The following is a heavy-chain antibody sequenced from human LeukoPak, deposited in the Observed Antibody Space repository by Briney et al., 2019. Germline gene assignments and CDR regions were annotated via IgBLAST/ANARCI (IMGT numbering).Heavy chain of an antibody. V-gene: IGHV3-48*01. CDR2: ISSSSSTI. D-gene: IGHD1-26*01. Sequence: PGGSLRLSCAASGFTFSSYSMNWVRQAPGKGLEWVSYISSSSSTIYYADSVKGRFTISRDNAKNSLYLQMNSLRAEDTAVYYCARGGSGSCDNYFDYWGQGTLVTVSS. CDR3: ARGGSGSCDNYFDY. J-gene: IGHJ4*02. CDR1: GFTFSSYS.